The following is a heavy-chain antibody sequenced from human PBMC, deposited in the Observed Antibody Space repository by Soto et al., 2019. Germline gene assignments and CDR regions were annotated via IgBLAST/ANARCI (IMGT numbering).Heavy chain of an antibody. Sequence: SVKVSCKASGYIFSSYAIHWIRRAPGRRLEWMGWINAGNGETKYSQNFQGRITITRDTSASTAYMELSSLRSEDTAVYYCARGGEVLRSLEWLPYYYYGMDAWG. J-gene: IGHJ6*02. V-gene: IGHV1-3*01. CDR3: ARGGEVLRSLEWLPYYYYGMDA. D-gene: IGHD3-3*01. CDR2: INAGNGET. CDR1: GYIFSSYA.